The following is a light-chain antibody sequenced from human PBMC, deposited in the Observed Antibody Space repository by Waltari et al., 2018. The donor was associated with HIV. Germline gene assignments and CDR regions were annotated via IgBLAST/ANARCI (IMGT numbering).Light chain of an antibody. J-gene: IGLJ2*01. CDR2: AIF. CDR1: SSNIGAGYD. CDR3: QSYDSCLSAYVV. Sequence: QSVLTQPPSVSGAPGQRVTISCTGTSSNIGAGYDVHWYQQLPGTATKLLIYAIFHRPSGVPDRFSVSKSATSSSLAISGLQADDESYYFCQSYDSCLSAYVVFGVCTKLTVL. V-gene: IGLV1-40*01.